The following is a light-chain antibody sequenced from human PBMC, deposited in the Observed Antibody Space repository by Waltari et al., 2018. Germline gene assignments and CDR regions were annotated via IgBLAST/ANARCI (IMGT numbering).Light chain of an antibody. V-gene: IGLV1-36*01. CDR3: ASWDDSLNGPV. CDR1: NSTIGTYS. Sequence: QSVLTQPPSASEAARKSVTISCSGGNSTIGTYSVSWYQQLPETAPKLLIFYNNRRASGVSDRFSASRSGTSASLAISGLQTEDEADYYCASWDDSLNGPVFGSGTKLTVL. CDR2: YNN. J-gene: IGLJ6*01.